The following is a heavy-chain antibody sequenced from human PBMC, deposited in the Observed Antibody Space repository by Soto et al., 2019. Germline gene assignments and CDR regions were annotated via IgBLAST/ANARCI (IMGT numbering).Heavy chain of an antibody. Sequence: LRVSWAASGFSFSDYVMSWVRQAPGKGLEWVSTINNNGGVTYYADSVKGRFTISRDNSKNTLYLQMNSLRAEDTAVYYCAKSITMIVVAEFDYWGQGTLVTVSS. CDR1: GFSFSDYV. D-gene: IGHD3-22*01. CDR2: INNNGGVT. J-gene: IGHJ4*02. V-gene: IGHV3-23*01. CDR3: AKSITMIVVAEFDY.